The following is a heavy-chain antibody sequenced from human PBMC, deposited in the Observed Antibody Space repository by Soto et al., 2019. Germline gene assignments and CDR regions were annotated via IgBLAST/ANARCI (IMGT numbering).Heavy chain of an antibody. CDR3: AREEVRYVRRENWFDP. CDR2: IYYSGST. V-gene: IGHV4-39*07. J-gene: IGHJ5*02. D-gene: IGHD3-16*01. CDR1: GGSISSSSYY. Sequence: SETLSLTCTVSGGSISSSSYYWGWIRQPPGKGLEWIGSIYYSGSTNYNPSLKSRVTISVDTSKNQFSLKLSSVTAADTAVYYCAREEVRYVRRENWFDPWGQGTLVTVSS.